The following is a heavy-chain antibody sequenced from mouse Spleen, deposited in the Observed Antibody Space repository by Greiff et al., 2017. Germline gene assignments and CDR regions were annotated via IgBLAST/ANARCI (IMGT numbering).Heavy chain of an antibody. CDR1: GSAFSSSW. J-gene: IGHJ4*01. V-gene: IGHV1-82*01. D-gene: IGHD1-1*01. Sequence: QVQLQQSGPELVKPGASVKISCKASGSAFSSSWMNWVKQRPGKGLEWIGRIYPGDGDTNYNGKFKGKATLTADKSSSTAYMQLSSLTSEDSAVYFCAREGYYCSSFYAMDYWGQGTSVTVSS. CDR3: AREGYYCSSFYAMDY. CDR2: IYPGDGDT.